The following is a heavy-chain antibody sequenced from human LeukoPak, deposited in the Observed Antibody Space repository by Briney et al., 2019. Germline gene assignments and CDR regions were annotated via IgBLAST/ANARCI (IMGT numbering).Heavy chain of an antibody. CDR1: GFTFSSYA. D-gene: IGHD3-3*01. V-gene: IGHV3-21*01. CDR2: IISSSSYI. J-gene: IGHJ4*02. Sequence: GGSLRLSCAASGFTFSSYAMSWVRQAPGKGLEWVSSIISSSSYIYYADSVKGRFTISRDNAKNSLYLQMNSLRAEDTAVYYCARDLSRHYDFWSGYSAPARTFEYWGQGTLVTVSS. CDR3: ARDLSRHYDFWSGYSAPARTFEY.